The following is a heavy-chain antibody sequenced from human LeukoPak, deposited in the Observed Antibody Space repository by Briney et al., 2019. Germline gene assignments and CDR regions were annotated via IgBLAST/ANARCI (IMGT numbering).Heavy chain of an antibody. CDR2: INPDGRDT. D-gene: IGHD2-21*02. Sequence: GGSLRLSCAASGFTFSSYAMSWVRQAPGKGLEWVAHINPDGRDTYYVDSVKGRFTISRDNAENSMYLQMNSLRVEDTAVYYCTSWGDTTAEYFQRWGQGTLVTVSS. CDR1: GFTFSSYA. J-gene: IGHJ1*01. V-gene: IGHV3-7*01. CDR3: TSWGDTTAEYFQR.